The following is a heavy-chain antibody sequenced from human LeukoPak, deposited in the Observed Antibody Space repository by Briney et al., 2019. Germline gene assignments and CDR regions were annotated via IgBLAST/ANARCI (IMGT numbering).Heavy chain of an antibody. CDR1: GESFSGYD. CDR3: ARGPPRDYDSIGFYYNY. J-gene: IGHJ4*02. Sequence: SETLSLTCAIYGESFSGYDWSWIRKPPGKGLEWIGEINHSGLTNYNPSLKSRVTISEDTSKNQFPLKLSSVTAAVTAVYYCARGPPRDYDSIGFYYNYWGQGTLVTVSS. CDR2: INHSGLT. D-gene: IGHD3-22*01. V-gene: IGHV4-34*01.